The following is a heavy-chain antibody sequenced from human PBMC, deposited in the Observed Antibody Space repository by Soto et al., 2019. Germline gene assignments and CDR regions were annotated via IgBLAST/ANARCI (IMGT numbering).Heavy chain of an antibody. CDR2: ISYSGST. CDR3: ARLPNKVYDILTGYYRGWFDP. Sequence: PSETLSLTCAVSGGSINNYYWTWIRQPPGKGLEWIGHISYSGSTNYNPSLKSRVSISVHTSKNQFSLRLSSVTAADTAVYYCARLPNKVYDILTGYYRGWFDPWGQGTLVTVSS. CDR1: GGSINNYY. V-gene: IGHV4-59*08. J-gene: IGHJ5*02. D-gene: IGHD3-9*01.